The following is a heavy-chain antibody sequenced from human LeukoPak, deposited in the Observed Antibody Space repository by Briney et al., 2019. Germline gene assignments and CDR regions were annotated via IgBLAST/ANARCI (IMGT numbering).Heavy chain of an antibody. Sequence: SETLSLTCTVSGGSISSYYWSWIRQPPGKGLEWIGYIYYSGSTNYNPSLKSRVTISVDTSKNQFSLKLSSVTAADTAVYYCARDHISTGYYIGGWFDPWGQGTLVTVSS. D-gene: IGHD3-9*01. CDR2: IYYSGST. J-gene: IGHJ5*02. CDR1: GGSISSYY. CDR3: ARDHISTGYYIGGWFDP. V-gene: IGHV4-59*01.